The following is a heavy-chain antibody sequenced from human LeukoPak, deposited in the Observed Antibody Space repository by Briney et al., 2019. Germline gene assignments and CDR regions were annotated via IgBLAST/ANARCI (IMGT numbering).Heavy chain of an antibody. D-gene: IGHD2-2*01. CDR3: ARDLVPAALYYYYGMDV. J-gene: IGHJ6*02. Sequence: ASVKVSCKTSGYTFSNCDINWVRQAPGQGLEWMGRISGYNGNTICAQKLQDRVTLTTDTSTSTAYMELRSLRSDDTAVYYCARDLVPAALYYYYGMDVWGQGTTVTVSS. CDR1: GYTFSNCD. V-gene: IGHV1-18*01. CDR2: ISGYNGNT.